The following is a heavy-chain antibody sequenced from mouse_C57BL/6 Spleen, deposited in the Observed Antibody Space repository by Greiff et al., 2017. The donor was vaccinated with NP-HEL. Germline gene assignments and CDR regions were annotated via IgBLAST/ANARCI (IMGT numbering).Heavy chain of an antibody. Sequence: QVQLQQPGAELVKPGASVKLSCKASGYTFTSYWMHWVKQRPGPGLEWIGMIHPNSGSTNYNEKFKSKATLTVDKSSSTAYMQLSSLTSEDSAVYYCARRGMGYFDVWGTGTTVTVSS. D-gene: IGHD2-10*02. CDR2: IHPNSGST. CDR3: ARRGMGYFDV. V-gene: IGHV1-64*01. CDR1: GYTFTSYW. J-gene: IGHJ1*03.